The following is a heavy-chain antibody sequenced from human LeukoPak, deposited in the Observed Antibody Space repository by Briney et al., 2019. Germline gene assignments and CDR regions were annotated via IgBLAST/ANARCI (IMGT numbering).Heavy chain of an antibody. CDR2: ISGSGGRT. Sequence: GGSLRLSCAASGFIFSSYDMSWVRLAPGKGLEWISVISGSGGRTDYAGSVKGRFTISRDNSKNTLYLQMNSLRAEDTAVYYCAKTALAVAGIVPVESELDYWGQGTLVTVSS. V-gene: IGHV3-23*01. CDR1: GFIFSSYD. J-gene: IGHJ4*02. D-gene: IGHD6-19*01. CDR3: AKTALAVAGIVPVESELDY.